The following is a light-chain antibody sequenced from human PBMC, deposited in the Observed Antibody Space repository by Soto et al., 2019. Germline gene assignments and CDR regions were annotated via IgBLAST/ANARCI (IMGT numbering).Light chain of an antibody. J-gene: IGKJ2*01. CDR1: QSLSGNY. V-gene: IGKV3-20*01. CDR3: QQYGSSPMYT. CDR2: GAS. Sequence: DIVLTQSPGTLSLSPGERPTLSCRASQSLSGNYLAWYQQRPGQPPRLLIYGASSRATGIPDRFSGSGSGTDFTLTISRLEPEDFAVYICQQYGSSPMYTFGQGTKLEIK.